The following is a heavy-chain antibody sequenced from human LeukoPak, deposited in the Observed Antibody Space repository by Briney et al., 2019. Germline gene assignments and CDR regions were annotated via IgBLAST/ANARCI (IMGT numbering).Heavy chain of an antibody. CDR3: ARLKGYYDSSGSLFDY. CDR1: GYIFTSYW. V-gene: IGHV5-51*01. Sequence: GEPLKISCKGSGYIFTSYWIGWVRQMPGKGLEWMGIIYPGDSDTRYSPSFQGQVTISADKSISTAYLQWSSLKASDTAMHYCARLKGYYDSSGSLFDYWGQGTLVTVSS. D-gene: IGHD3-22*01. J-gene: IGHJ4*02. CDR2: IYPGDSDT.